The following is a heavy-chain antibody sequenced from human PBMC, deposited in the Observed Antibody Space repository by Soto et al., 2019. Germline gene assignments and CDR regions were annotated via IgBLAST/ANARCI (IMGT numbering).Heavy chain of an antibody. CDR2: INHSGST. V-gene: IGHV4-34*01. D-gene: IGHD2-15*01. J-gene: IGHJ4*02. CDR1: GGSFSGYY. Sequence: QVQLQQWGAGLLKPSATLSLTCAVYGGSFSGYYWSWIRQPPGKGLEWIGEINHSGSTNYNPSLKSRVTISVDTSKNQFSLKLSSVTAADTAVYYCARDGVVVAATFDYWGQGTLVTVSS. CDR3: ARDGVVVAATFDY.